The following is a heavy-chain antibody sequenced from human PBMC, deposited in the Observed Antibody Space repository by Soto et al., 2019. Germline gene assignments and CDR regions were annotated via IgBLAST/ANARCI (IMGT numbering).Heavy chain of an antibody. CDR2: ISASGGST. CDR1: GFTFSSYA. CDR3: ANRKRRYCSGGSCFVGY. Sequence: EVQLLESGGGLVQPGGSLRLSCAASGFTFSSYAMSWVRQAPGKGLEWVSAISASGGSTYYADSVKGRFTISRDNSKNTLYLQMNSLRAEDTAVYYCANRKRRYCSGGSCFVGYWGQGTLVTVSS. J-gene: IGHJ4*02. D-gene: IGHD2-15*01. V-gene: IGHV3-23*01.